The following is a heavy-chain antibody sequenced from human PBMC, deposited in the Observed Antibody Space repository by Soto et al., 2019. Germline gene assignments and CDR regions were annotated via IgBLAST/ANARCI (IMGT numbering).Heavy chain of an antibody. CDR1: GGSISSYY. CDR2: INYSGSI. D-gene: IGHD1-26*01. Sequence: SSETLSLTCTVSGGSISSYYWSWIRQPPGKGLEWIGYINYSGSINYNPSLKSRVTFSIDTSTNQFSLKLSSVTAADTAVYYCARILTGTYYTSWGQGTLVTVSS. J-gene: IGHJ5*02. CDR3: ARILTGTYYTS. V-gene: IGHV4-59*01.